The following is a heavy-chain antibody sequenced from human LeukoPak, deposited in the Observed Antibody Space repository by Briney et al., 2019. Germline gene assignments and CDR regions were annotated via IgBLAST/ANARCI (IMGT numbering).Heavy chain of an antibody. Sequence: SETLSLTCAVSGGSISSNNWWGWVRQPPGKGLEWIGEIYHSGSPNYNPSLKSRVTISVDKSRNHFSLNLSSVTAADTAVYYCASMVVAATRHFDYWGQGTLVTVSS. CDR1: GGSISSNNW. CDR3: ASMVVAATRHFDY. CDR2: IYHSGSP. J-gene: IGHJ4*02. D-gene: IGHD2-15*01. V-gene: IGHV4-4*02.